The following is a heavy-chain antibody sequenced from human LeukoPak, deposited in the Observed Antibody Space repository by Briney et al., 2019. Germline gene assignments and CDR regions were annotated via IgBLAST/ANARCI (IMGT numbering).Heavy chain of an antibody. D-gene: IGHD3-16*01. CDR2: ISSSSSYI. CDR3: ARSYYDYVWGSPYFDY. Sequence: GGSLRLSCAASGFTFSSYSMNWVRQAPGKGLEWVSSISSSSSYIYYADSVKGRFTISRDNAKNSLYLQMNSLRAEDTAVYYCARSYYDYVWGSPYFDYWGQGTLVTVSS. V-gene: IGHV3-21*04. CDR1: GFTFSSYS. J-gene: IGHJ4*02.